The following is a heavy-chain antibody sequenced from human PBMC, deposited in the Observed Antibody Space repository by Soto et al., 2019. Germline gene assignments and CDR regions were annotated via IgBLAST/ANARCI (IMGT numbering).Heavy chain of an antibody. D-gene: IGHD2-8*02. CDR2: ILVGGST. J-gene: IGHJ3*02. CDR3: AKATATGGGAFDI. V-gene: IGHV3-23*01. Sequence: GGSLRLSCAASGFTCRSYDMSWVRQAPGKGLEWVSTILVGGSTHYPDSVKGRFTISRDNSKNTVFLQMNSLTAGDTAVYYCAKATATGGGAFDICGQGTMVTVS. CDR1: GFTCRSYD.